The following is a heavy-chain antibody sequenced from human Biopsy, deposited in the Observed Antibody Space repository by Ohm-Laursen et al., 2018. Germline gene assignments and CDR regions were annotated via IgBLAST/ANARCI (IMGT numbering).Heavy chain of an antibody. CDR1: GYTFSLYH. J-gene: IGHJ4*02. CDR3: ARDPYCSGGNCYSPLDH. CDR2: IDPDSGRT. D-gene: IGHD2-15*01. V-gene: IGHV1-2*02. Sequence: ASVKVSCKASGYTFSLYHIHWVRQAPGQGLEWMGWIDPDSGRTSFGQNFQGRVTMTSDASTGTAYLELTRLRSDDTAVYYCARDPYCSGGNCYSPLDHWGQGTLVTVSA.